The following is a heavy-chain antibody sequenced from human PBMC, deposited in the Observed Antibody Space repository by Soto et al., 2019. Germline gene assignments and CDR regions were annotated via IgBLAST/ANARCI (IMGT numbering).Heavy chain of an antibody. CDR3: GREVRATFDP. Sequence: EVQLVESGGGLVQPGGSLRLSCAASGFTFSTYWMSWVRQAPGKGPEWVASIKQDGSEKYYMASVKGRFTISKDNAKNSLYLQMNSLRVEDTAVYYCGREVRATFDPWGQGTLVTVSS. J-gene: IGHJ5*02. CDR2: IKQDGSEK. V-gene: IGHV3-7*01. CDR1: GFTFSTYW. D-gene: IGHD1-26*01.